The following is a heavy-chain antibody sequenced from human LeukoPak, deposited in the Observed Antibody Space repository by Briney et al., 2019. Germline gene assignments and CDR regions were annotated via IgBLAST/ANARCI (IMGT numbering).Heavy chain of an antibody. CDR3: ARVTYYYASKNKNPPNWFDP. V-gene: IGHV4-61*01. Sequence: PSETLSLTCAVSGDSISGNNWWSWIRQPPGKGLEWIGYIYHTGSTNYSPSLKSRVTISVDTSRNQFSLTLSPVTAADTAVYYCARVTYYYASKNKNPPNWFDPWGQGTLVTVSS. J-gene: IGHJ5*02. D-gene: IGHD3-10*01. CDR1: GDSISGNNW. CDR2: IYHTGST.